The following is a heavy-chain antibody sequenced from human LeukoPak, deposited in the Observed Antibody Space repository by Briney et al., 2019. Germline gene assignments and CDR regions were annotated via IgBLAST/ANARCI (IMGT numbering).Heavy chain of an antibody. CDR2: IYYSGST. Sequence: SETLSLTCTVSGGSISNYYWSWIRQPPGKGLEWIGYIYYSGSTNYNPSLKSRVTISVDTSKNQFSLKLSSVTAAATAVYYCARAVQLERPPPLIDYYYMDVWGKGTTVTVSS. V-gene: IGHV4-59*01. D-gene: IGHD1-1*01. CDR3: ARAVQLERPPPLIDYYYMDV. CDR1: GGSISNYY. J-gene: IGHJ6*03.